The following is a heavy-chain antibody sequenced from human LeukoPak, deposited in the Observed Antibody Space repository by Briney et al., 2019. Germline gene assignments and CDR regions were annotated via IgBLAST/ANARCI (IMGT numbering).Heavy chain of an antibody. J-gene: IGHJ4*02. CDR3: ARTTSITIFGVHGLFDY. V-gene: IGHV2-26*01. Sequence: SGPTLVNPTETLTLTCTVSGFSLSNARMGVSWIRQPPGKALEWLAHIFSNDEKSYSTSLKSRLTISKDTSKSQVVLTMTNMDPVDTATYYCARTTSITIFGVHGLFDYWGQGTLVTVSS. CDR1: GFSLSNARMG. CDR2: IFSNDEK. D-gene: IGHD3-3*01.